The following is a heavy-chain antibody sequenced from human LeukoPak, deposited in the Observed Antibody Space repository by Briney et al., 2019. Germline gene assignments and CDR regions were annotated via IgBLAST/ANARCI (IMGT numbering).Heavy chain of an antibody. J-gene: IGHJ4*02. CDR2: ISGSSGNI. CDR3: AKDVEMATIEGNFDY. CDR1: GFTFSRFS. D-gene: IGHD5-24*01. V-gene: IGHV3-48*01. Sequence: TGGSLRLSCAASGFTFSRFSMNWVRQAPGKGLEWVSYISGSSGNIHYADSVKGRFTISRDNAKNSLYLQMNSPRAEDTAVYYCAKDVEMATIEGNFDYWGQGTLVTVSS.